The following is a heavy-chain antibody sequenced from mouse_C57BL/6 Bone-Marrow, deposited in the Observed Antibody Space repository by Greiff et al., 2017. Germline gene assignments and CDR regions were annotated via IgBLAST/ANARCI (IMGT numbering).Heavy chain of an antibody. J-gene: IGHJ4*01. CDR3: ARSGLYAMDY. CDR1: GYTFTDYY. V-gene: IGHV1-26*01. CDR2: INPNNGGT. D-gene: IGHD3-1*01. Sequence: EVHLQQSGPELVKPGASVKISCKASGYTFTDYYMNWVKQSHGKSLEWIGDINPNNGGTSYNQKFKGKATLTVDKSSSTAYMELRSLTSEDSAVYYCARSGLYAMDYWGQGTSVTVSS.